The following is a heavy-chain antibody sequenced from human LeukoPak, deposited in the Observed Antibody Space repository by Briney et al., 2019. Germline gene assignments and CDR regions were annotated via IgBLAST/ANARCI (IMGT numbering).Heavy chain of an antibody. D-gene: IGHD3-16*02. V-gene: IGHV3-73*01. J-gene: IGHJ3*02. CDR1: GFTFSGSA. Sequence: PGGSLRLSCAASGFTFSGSAMHWVRQASGKGLEWVGRIRSKANSYATAYAASVKGRFTISRDDSKNTAYLQMNSLKTEDTAVYYCTIPTNNWGSYRSSPGDAFDIWGQGTMVTVSS. CDR2: IRSKANSYAT. CDR3: TIPTNNWGSYRSSPGDAFDI.